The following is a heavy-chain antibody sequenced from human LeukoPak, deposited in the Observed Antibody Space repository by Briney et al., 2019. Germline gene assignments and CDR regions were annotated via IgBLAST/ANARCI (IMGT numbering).Heavy chain of an antibody. D-gene: IGHD1-1*01. Sequence: SETLSLTCAVYGGSFSSYYWSWIRQPPGKGLEWIGYIYYSGSTNYNHSLKSRVTISVDTSKNQFSLKLSSVTAADTAVYYCARWGPYNWGTDAFDIWGQGTMVTVSS. V-gene: IGHV4-59*01. CDR2: IYYSGST. J-gene: IGHJ3*02. CDR3: ARWGPYNWGTDAFDI. CDR1: GGSFSSYY.